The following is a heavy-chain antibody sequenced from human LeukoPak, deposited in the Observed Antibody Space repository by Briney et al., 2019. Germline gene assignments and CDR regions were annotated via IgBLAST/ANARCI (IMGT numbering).Heavy chain of an antibody. D-gene: IGHD4-23*01. CDR2: IYYSGST. CDR1: GGSISSSSYY. Sequence: SGTLSLTCTVSGGSISSSSYYWGWIRQPPGKGLEWIGSIYYSGSTYYNPSLKSRVTISVDTSKNQFSLKLSSVTAADTAVYYCARLVTPRRLDPSVWGKGTTVTVSS. V-gene: IGHV4-39*01. J-gene: IGHJ6*04. CDR3: ARLVTPRRLDPSV.